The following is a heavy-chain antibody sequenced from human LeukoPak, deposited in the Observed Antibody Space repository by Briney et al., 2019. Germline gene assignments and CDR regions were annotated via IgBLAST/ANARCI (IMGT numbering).Heavy chain of an antibody. V-gene: IGHV3-30*04. CDR1: GFTFSSYA. Sequence: GGSLRLSCAASGFTFSSYAMHWVRQAPGKGLEWVAVISYDGSNKYYADSVKGRFTISRDNSKNTLYLQMNSLRAEDTAVYYCARDLSRDSWFDPWGQGTLVTVSS. D-gene: IGHD3-3*02. J-gene: IGHJ5*02. CDR3: ARDLSRDSWFDP. CDR2: ISYDGSNK.